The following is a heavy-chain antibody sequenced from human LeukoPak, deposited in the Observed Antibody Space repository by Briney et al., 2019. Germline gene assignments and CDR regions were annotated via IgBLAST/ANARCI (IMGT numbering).Heavy chain of an antibody. Sequence: GGFLRLSCAASGFSFSSYSMNWVRQAPGKGLEWVSYISSSSSTIYYADSVKGRFTISRDNAKNSLYLQLNSLRDEDTAVYYCARLCRNYYDSNSLDYWGQGTLVTVSS. CDR1: GFSFSSYS. V-gene: IGHV3-48*02. CDR3: ARLCRNYYDSNSLDY. J-gene: IGHJ4*02. CDR2: ISSSSSTI. D-gene: IGHD3-22*01.